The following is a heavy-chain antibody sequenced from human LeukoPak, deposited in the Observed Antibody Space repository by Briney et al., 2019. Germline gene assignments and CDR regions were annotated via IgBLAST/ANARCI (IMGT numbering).Heavy chain of an antibody. CDR1: GGSITSGSYY. CDR3: ARAELISFDWFTFDY. V-gene: IGHV4-61*02. J-gene: IGHJ4*02. CDR2: IHTSGST. D-gene: IGHD3-9*01. Sequence: TLSLTCTVSGGSITSGSYYWSWIRQPAGKGLEWIGRIHTSGSTTSNPSLKSRVTISVDTSKIQFSLKLSSVTAADTAVYYCARAELISFDWFTFDYWGQGILVTVSS.